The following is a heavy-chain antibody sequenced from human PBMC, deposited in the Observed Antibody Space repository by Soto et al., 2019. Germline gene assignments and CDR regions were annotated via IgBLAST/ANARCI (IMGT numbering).Heavy chain of an antibody. CDR1: GGSISSGDYS. D-gene: IGHD1-26*01. Sequence: PSETLSLTCAVSGGSISSGDYSWSWIRQPPGKGLEWIGYVYHSGNTYYNPSLKNRVTTSVDRSKNQFSLKLSSVTAADTAVYYCARGPDGGSSYVPFDCWGPGTLVTVSS. V-gene: IGHV4-30-2*01. CDR2: VYHSGNT. J-gene: IGHJ4*02. CDR3: ARGPDGGSSYVPFDC.